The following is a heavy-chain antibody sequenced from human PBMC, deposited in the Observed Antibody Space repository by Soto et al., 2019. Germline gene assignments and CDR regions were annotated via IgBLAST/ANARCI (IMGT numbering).Heavy chain of an antibody. V-gene: IGHV1-69*05. Sequence: QVQLVQSGAEVKKPGSSVKVSCKAYGGTFSSYAISWVRQAPGQGLDWMGGIIPIFGTANYAQKFQGRVTITTDESTSTAYMELSSLRSEDTAVYYCALHYGSGSNFYYYGMDVWGQGTTVTVSS. CDR2: IIPIFGTA. J-gene: IGHJ6*02. CDR3: ALHYGSGSNFYYYGMDV. CDR1: GGTFSSYA. D-gene: IGHD3-10*01.